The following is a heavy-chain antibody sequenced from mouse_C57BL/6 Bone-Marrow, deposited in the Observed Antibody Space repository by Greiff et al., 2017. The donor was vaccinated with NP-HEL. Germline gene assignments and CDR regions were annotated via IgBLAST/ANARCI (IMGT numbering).Heavy chain of an antibody. Sequence: EVMLVESGGGSVQPGGSLKLSCAASGFTFSDYYMYWVRQTPEKRLEWVAYISNGGGSTYYPDTVKGRFTISRDNAKNTLYLQMSRLKSEDTAMYYCARHDGSSYYAMDYWGQGTSVTVSS. CDR2: ISNGGGST. J-gene: IGHJ4*01. D-gene: IGHD1-1*01. V-gene: IGHV5-12*01. CDR3: ARHDGSSYYAMDY. CDR1: GFTFSDYY.